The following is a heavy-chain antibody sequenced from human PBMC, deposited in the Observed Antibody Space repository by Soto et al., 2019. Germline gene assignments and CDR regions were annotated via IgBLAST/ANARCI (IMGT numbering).Heavy chain of an antibody. Sequence: EVQLVESGGGLVQPGGSLRLSCAGSGFTLSDHSIDWVRQAPGKGLEWVGRSRDKAQGYSTAYAASVKGRFTTSRDDSKNSVYLQMNSLKTEDTAVYYCVRATYFSDSSGYTRCFEYWGQGTLVTVSS. CDR3: VRATYFSDSSGYTRCFEY. CDR2: SRDKAQGYST. CDR1: GFTLSDHS. D-gene: IGHD3-22*01. V-gene: IGHV3-72*01. J-gene: IGHJ4*02.